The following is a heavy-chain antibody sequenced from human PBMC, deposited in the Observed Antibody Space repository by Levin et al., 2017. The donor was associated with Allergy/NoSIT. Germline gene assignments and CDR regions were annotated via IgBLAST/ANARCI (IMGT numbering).Heavy chain of an antibody. CDR1: GFTFSSYG. CDR3: ARLSGYYSHYFDY. J-gene: IGHJ4*02. Sequence: PGGSLRLSCAASGFTFSSYGMHWVRQAPGKGLEWVAVIWYDGSNKYYADSVKGRFTISRDNSKNTLYLQMNSLRAEDTAVYYCARLSGYYSHYFDYWGQGTLVTVSS. D-gene: IGHD3-22*01. V-gene: IGHV3-33*01. CDR2: IWYDGSNK.